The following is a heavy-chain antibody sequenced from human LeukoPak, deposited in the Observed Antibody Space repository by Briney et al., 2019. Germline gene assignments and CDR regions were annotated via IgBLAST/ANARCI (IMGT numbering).Heavy chain of an antibody. CDR3: ATLGGSGDFDY. CDR1: GYTLTELS. V-gene: IGHV1-24*01. Sequence: ASVKVSCKVSGYTLTELSMHWVRQAPGKGLEWMGGFDPEDGETIYAQKFQGRVTMIEDTSTDTAYMELSSLRSEGTAVYYCATLGGSGDFDYWGQGTLVTVSS. J-gene: IGHJ4*02. CDR2: FDPEDGET. D-gene: IGHD3-10*01.